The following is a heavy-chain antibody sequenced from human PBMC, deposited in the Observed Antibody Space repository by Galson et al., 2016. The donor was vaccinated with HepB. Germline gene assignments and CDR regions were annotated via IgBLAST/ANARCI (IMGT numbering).Heavy chain of an antibody. J-gene: IGHJ5*02. CDR1: WDSVSSNSAA. V-gene: IGHV6-1*01. CDR3: ARVRCSTFRFQNWFDP. CDR2: TYYRSKWYN. D-gene: IGHD2/OR15-2a*01. Sequence: CAISWDSVSSNSAAWTWIRQSPLRGLEWLGRTYYRSKWYNDYAVSVKSRISIHPDTSKNQFSLQLNPVTPEDTAGYYCARVRCSTFRFQNWFDPRGQGTLVTVSS.